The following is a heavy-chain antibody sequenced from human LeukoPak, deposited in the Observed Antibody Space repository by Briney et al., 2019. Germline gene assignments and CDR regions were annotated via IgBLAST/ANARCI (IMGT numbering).Heavy chain of an antibody. CDR3: ARADYDVLTGYSGGYFDY. V-gene: IGHV3-33*01. Sequence: GGSLRLSCAASGFPFSIYGMHWLRQAPGKGLEWVAVIWYDGSKKYYADSVKARFTISRDNTENTVYLQMNSLRAEDTAVYYCARADYDVLTGYSGGYFDYWGQGTLVTVSS. CDR2: IWYDGSKK. J-gene: IGHJ4*02. CDR1: GFPFSIYG. D-gene: IGHD3-9*01.